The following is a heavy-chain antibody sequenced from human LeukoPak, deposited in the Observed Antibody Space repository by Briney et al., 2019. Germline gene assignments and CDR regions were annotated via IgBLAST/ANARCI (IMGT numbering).Heavy chain of an antibody. CDR1: GFTFSSYA. CDR2: ISYDGSNK. D-gene: IGHD1-26*01. CDR3: ASGWELPN. J-gene: IGHJ4*02. Sequence: PGGSLRLSCAASGFTFSSYAMHWVRQAPGKGLEWVAVISYDGSNKYYADSVKGRFTISRDNSKNTLYLQMNSLRAEDTAVYYCASGWELPNWGQGTLVTVSS. V-gene: IGHV3-30*04.